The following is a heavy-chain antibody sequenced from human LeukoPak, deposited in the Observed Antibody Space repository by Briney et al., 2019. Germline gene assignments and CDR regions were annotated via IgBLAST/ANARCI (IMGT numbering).Heavy chain of an antibody. Sequence: PSETLSLTCTVSGGSISSYYWSWIRQPAGKGLEWIGRIYTSGSTNYNPSLKSRVTMSVDTSKNQFSLKLSSATAADTAVYYCVRGEVSYSNYGAFDIWGQGTMVTVSS. J-gene: IGHJ3*02. D-gene: IGHD4-11*01. CDR3: VRGEVSYSNYGAFDI. CDR2: IYTSGST. V-gene: IGHV4-4*07. CDR1: GGSISSYY.